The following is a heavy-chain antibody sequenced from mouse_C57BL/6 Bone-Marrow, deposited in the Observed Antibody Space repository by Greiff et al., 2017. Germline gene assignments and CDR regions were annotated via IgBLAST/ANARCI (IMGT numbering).Heavy chain of an antibody. CDR2: IDPSDSET. J-gene: IGHJ3*01. CDR1: GYTFTSYW. D-gene: IGHD2-1*01. CDR3: ARGLWYLAY. Sequence: QVQLQQSGAELVRPGSSVKLSCKASGYTFTSYWMHWVKQRPIQGLEWIGKIDPSDSETHYNQKFKDKATLTVDKSSSTAYMQLNSLTSEDSAVDYSARGLWYLAYGGQGTLVTVTA. V-gene: IGHV1-52*01.